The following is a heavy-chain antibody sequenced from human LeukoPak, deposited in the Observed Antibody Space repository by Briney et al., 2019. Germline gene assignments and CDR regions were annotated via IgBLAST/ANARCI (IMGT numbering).Heavy chain of an antibody. D-gene: IGHD6-6*01. V-gene: IGHV4-39*01. J-gene: IGHJ4*02. CDR2: VYYSGST. CDR3: ARHRSRSSSAFDY. CDR1: GGSISSSSYY. Sequence: SETLSLTCTVSGGSISSSSYYWGWIRQPPGKGLEWIGSVYYSGSTYYNPSLKSRVTISVDTSKNQFSLKLSSVTAADTAVFYCARHRSRSSSAFDYWGQGTLVTVSS.